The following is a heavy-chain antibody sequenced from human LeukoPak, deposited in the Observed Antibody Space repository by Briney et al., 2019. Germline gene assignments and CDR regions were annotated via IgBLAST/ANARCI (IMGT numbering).Heavy chain of an antibody. CDR3: AKDMGRSGTYPGSRAFDV. D-gene: IGHD1-26*01. V-gene: IGHV3-43*02. CDR2: ISGVGYTT. Sequence: GVSLRLSCEASGYTFDNYAVHWVRHPPGKGLEWVSLISGVGYTTYYADSVKGRFTIFRENSKNTLYLQMHTLSTEDTAFYYWAKDMGRSGTYPGSRAFDVWGQGAMVTVSS. CDR1: GYTFDNYA. J-gene: IGHJ3*01.